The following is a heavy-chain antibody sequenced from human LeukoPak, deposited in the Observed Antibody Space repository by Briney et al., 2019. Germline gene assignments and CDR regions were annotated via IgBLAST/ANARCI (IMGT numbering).Heavy chain of an antibody. D-gene: IGHD3-16*01. Sequence: SETLSLTCTVSGASTSTYYWSWIRQPEGKGLEWIGSIHTSGSTKCNPSFKSRVTMSVDTSKNQFSLKLSSVTAADTAVYYCARGDRYVGDDAFDIWGQGTMVTVYS. J-gene: IGHJ3*02. V-gene: IGHV4-4*07. CDR2: IHTSGST. CDR1: GASTSTYY. CDR3: ARGDRYVGDDAFDI.